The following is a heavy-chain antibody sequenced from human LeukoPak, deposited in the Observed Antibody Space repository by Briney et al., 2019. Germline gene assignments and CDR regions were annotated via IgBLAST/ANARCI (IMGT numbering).Heavy chain of an antibody. CDR3: ARAVYCSSTSCPSGGYYGMDV. V-gene: IGHV4-61*02. D-gene: IGHD2-2*01. CDR2: IYSSGST. CDR1: GGSTSSGSSY. Sequence: SQTLSLTCNVSGGSTSSGSSYWSWIRQPAGKGLEWIGRIYSSGSTKYNPSLKSRVTISVDTSKNQFSLKLSSVTAADTAVYYCARAVYCSSTSCPSGGYYGMDVWGQGTTVTVSS. J-gene: IGHJ6*02.